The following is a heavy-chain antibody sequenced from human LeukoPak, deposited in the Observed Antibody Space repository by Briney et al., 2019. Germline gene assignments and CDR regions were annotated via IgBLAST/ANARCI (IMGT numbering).Heavy chain of an antibody. Sequence: GGSLRLSCAASGFTFSSYGMHWVRQAPGKGLEWVEVIWYDGSNKYYADSVKGRFTISRDNSKNTLYLQMNSLRAEDTAVYYCAKDRSITMINLLDYWGQGTLVTVSS. J-gene: IGHJ4*02. CDR2: IWYDGSNK. CDR1: GFTFSSYG. CDR3: AKDRSITMINLLDY. D-gene: IGHD3-22*01. V-gene: IGHV3-33*06.